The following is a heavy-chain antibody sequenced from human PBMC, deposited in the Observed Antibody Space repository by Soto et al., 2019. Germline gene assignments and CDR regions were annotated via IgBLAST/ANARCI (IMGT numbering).Heavy chain of an antibody. V-gene: IGHV3-23*01. J-gene: IGHJ4*02. CDR1: GFTFSSYA. CDR2: ISGSGGST. D-gene: IGHD5-12*01. CDR3: AKDRRDGYNYHPFFFGY. Sequence: QPGGSLRLSCAASGFTFSSYAMSWVRQAPGKGLEWVSAISGSGGSTYYADSVKGRFTISRDNSKNTLYLQMNSLRAEDTAVYYCAKDRRDGYNYHPFFFGYWGQGTLVTVSS.